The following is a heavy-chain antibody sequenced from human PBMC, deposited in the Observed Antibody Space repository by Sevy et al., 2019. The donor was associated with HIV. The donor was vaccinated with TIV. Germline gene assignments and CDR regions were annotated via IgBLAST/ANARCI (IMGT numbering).Heavy chain of an antibody. D-gene: IGHD1-1*01. CDR3: ALERLFSNVAEYFQN. V-gene: IGHV3-30-3*01. CDR2: ISYDGSNK. CDR1: GFTFSSLS. J-gene: IGHJ1*01. Sequence: GGSLRLSCAASGFTFSSLSMHWVRQAPGKGLEWVSTISYDGSNKYYADSVKGRFTISRDNSKNSLFLQMNSLRAGDTAVYSCALERLFSNVAEYFQNWGQGASVTVSS.